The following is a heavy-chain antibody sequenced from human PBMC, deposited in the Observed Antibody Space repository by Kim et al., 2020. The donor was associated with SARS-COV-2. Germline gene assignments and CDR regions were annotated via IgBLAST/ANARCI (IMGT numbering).Heavy chain of an antibody. CDR1: GGSISSSSYY. J-gene: IGHJ6*02. Sequence: SETLSLTCTVSGGSISSSSYYWGWIRQPPGKGLEWIGSIYYSGSTYYNPSLKSRVTISVDTSKNQFSLKLSSVTAADTAVYYCARIDSGGSRLGYYYGMDVWGQGTTVTVSS. D-gene: IGHD2-15*01. CDR2: IYYSGST. V-gene: IGHV4-39*07. CDR3: ARIDSGGSRLGYYYGMDV.